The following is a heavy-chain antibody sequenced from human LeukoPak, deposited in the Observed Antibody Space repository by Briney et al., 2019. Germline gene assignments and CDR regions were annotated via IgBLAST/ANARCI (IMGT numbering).Heavy chain of an antibody. CDR2: FDPEDGET. Sequence: GASVKVSCKVSGYTLTELSMHWVRQAPGKGLEWMGGFDPEDGETIYAQKFQGRVTMTEDTSTDTAYMELSSLRSEDTAVYYCAVDYYGSGSYYLPPFDYSRQGTLVTVSS. CDR1: GYTLTELS. V-gene: IGHV1-24*01. CDR3: AVDYYGSGSYYLPPFDY. J-gene: IGHJ4*02. D-gene: IGHD3-10*01.